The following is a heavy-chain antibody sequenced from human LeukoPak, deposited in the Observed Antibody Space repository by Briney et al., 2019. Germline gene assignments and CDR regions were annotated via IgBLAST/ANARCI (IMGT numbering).Heavy chain of an antibody. V-gene: IGHV1-2*02. CDR3: ASILGSGSYPHV. D-gene: IGHD3-10*01. CDR1: GYTFTGHY. J-gene: IGHJ6*04. CDR2: INPNSGGT. Sequence: ASVKVSCKASGYTFTGHYMHWVRQAPGQGLEWMGWINPNSGGTNYAQKFQGRVTMTRDTSISTAYMELSRLRSDDTAVYYCASILGSGSYPHVWGKGTTVTVSS.